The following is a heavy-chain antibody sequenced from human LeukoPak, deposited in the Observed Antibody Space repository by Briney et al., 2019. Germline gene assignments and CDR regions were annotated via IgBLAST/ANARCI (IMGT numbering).Heavy chain of an antibody. CDR1: GGSISSSY. CDR3: ARDSNSRRFGY. CDR2: YYYSGST. D-gene: IGHD4-11*01. V-gene: IGHV4-59*12. Sequence: PSETLSLTCTVSGGSISSSYWSWIRQPPGKGLEWIGDYYYSGSTNYNPSLKSRVTISVDTSKNQFSLKLSSVTAADTAVYYCARDSNSRRFGYWGQGTLVAVSS. J-gene: IGHJ4*02.